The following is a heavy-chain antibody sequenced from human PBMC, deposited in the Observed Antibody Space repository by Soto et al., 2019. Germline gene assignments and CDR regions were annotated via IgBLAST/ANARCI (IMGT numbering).Heavy chain of an antibody. V-gene: IGHV1-69*04. J-gene: IGHJ3*02. CDR3: ARDETYYDFWSGYYPDFDI. Sequence: SVKVSCKASGGTFSSYTISWVRQAPGQGLEWMGRIIPILGIANYAQKFQGRVTITADKSTSTAYMELSSLRSEDTAVYYCARDETYYDFWSGYYPDFDIWGQGTMVTVSS. CDR1: GGTFSSYT. CDR2: IIPILGIA. D-gene: IGHD3-3*01.